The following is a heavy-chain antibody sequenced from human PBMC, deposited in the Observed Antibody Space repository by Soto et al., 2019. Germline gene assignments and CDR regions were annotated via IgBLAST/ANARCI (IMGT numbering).Heavy chain of an antibody. V-gene: IGHV4-61*08. J-gene: IGHJ4*02. CDR2: IHYSGST. CDR3: ARDKITGLFDY. Sequence: SETLSLTCTVSGGSINSGGYSWTWIRQPPGKGLEWIGYIHYSGSTNYNPSLKSRVTISVDTSKNQFSLKLTSVTAADTAVYYCARDKITGLFDYWGQGTLVTVSS. D-gene: IGHD2-8*02. CDR1: GGSINSGGYS.